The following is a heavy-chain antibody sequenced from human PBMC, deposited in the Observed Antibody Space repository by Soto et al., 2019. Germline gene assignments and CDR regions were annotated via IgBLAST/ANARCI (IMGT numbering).Heavy chain of an antibody. D-gene: IGHD4-17*01. CDR2: INHSGST. J-gene: IGHJ6*02. CDR1: GGSFSGYY. Sequence: QVQLQQWGAGLLKPSETLSLTCAVYGGSFSGYYWSWIRQPPGKGLEWIGEINHSGSTNYNPSLKSRVTISVDTSKNQFSLKLSSVTAADTAVYYCARSRYGDYVLPRYSYYYGMDVWGQGTTVTVSS. V-gene: IGHV4-34*01. CDR3: ARSRYGDYVLPRYSYYYGMDV.